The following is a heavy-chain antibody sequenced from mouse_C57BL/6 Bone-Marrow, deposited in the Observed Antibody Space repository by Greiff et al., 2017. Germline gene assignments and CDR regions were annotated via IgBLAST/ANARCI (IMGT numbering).Heavy chain of an antibody. D-gene: IGHD1-1*01. CDR2: ISDGGSYT. CDR3: ARDWDYYGSSYDYLDY. J-gene: IGHJ2*01. V-gene: IGHV5-4*01. Sequence: EVKLMESGGGLVKPGGSLKLSCAASGFTFSSYALSWVRQTPETRLEWVATISDGGSYTYYPDNVKGRFTISRDNAKNNLYLQMSHLKSEDTAMYYCARDWDYYGSSYDYLDYWGQGTTLTVSS. CDR1: GFTFSSYA.